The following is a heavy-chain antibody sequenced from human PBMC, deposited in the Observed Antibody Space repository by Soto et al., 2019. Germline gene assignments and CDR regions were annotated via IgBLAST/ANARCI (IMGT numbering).Heavy chain of an antibody. D-gene: IGHD3-3*02. CDR3: ARSHAFDGSIYHYYFDF. Sequence: SETLSLTCTVSGGSISSYFYIWVRQPPGKGLEWIGSVYYTGTTAYNPSLKSRVTISVDTPKTQFSLNLTSVTAADTAVYYCARSHAFDGSIYHYYFDFWGQGTLVTVSS. CDR1: GGSISSYF. CDR2: VYYTGTT. V-gene: IGHV4-59*01. J-gene: IGHJ4*02.